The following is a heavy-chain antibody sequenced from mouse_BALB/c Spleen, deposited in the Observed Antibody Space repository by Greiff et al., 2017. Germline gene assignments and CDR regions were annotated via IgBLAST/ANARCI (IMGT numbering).Heavy chain of an antibody. J-gene: IGHJ2*01. CDR3: ASSDGSSRGY. D-gene: IGHD1-1*01. V-gene: IGHV1S137*01. CDR1: GYTFTDYA. Sequence: QVQLQQSGAELVRPGVSVKISCKGSGYTFTDYAMHWVKQSHAKSLEWIGVISTYYGDASYNQKFKGKATMTVDKSSSTAYMELARLTSEDSAIYYCASSDGSSRGYWGQGTTLTVSS. CDR2: ISTYYGDA.